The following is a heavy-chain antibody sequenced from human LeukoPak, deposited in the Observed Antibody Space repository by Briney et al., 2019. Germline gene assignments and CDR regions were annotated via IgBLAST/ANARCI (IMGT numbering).Heavy chain of an antibody. D-gene: IGHD5-18*01. Sequence: GGSLRLSCTASGFSFSTYSMNWVRHAPGKGLEWVSSLSGRSSHLYYADSVKGRFTISRDNAKNSLYLQMNSLRAEDMAVYYCARIGGYNYGEIDYWGQGILVTVSS. CDR1: GFSFSTYS. CDR3: ARIGGYNYGEIDY. J-gene: IGHJ4*02. CDR2: LSGRSSHL. V-gene: IGHV3-21*01.